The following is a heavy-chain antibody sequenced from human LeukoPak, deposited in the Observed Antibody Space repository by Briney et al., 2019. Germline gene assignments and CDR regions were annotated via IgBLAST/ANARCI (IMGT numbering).Heavy chain of an antibody. J-gene: IGHJ6*02. V-gene: IGHV3-74*01. CDR2: INSDGSST. CDR3: ARVGVPAAIRLRNYYYYGMDV. Sequence: GGSLRLSCAASGFTFSSYAMSWVRHAPGKGLVWVSRINSDGSSTSYADSVKGRFTISRDNAKNTLYLQMNSLRAEDTAVYYCARVGVPAAIRLRNYYYYGMDVWGQGTTVTVSS. CDR1: GFTFSSYA. D-gene: IGHD2-2*02.